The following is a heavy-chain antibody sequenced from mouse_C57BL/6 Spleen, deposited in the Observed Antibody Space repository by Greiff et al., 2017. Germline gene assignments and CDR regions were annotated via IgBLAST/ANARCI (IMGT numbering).Heavy chain of an antibody. J-gene: IGHJ2*01. V-gene: IGHV1-52*01. CDR3: ARGITTVVFDY. Sequence: VQLQQPGAELVRPGSSVKLSCKASGYTFTSYWMHWVKQRPIQGLEWIGNIDPSDSETHSNQKFKDKATLTVDKSSSTAYMQLSSLTSEDSAVYYCARGITTVVFDYWGQGTTLTVAS. CDR2: IDPSDSET. CDR1: GYTFTSYW. D-gene: IGHD1-1*01.